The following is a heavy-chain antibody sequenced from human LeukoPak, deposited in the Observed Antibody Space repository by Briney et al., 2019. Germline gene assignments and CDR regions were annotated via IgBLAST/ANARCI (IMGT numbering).Heavy chain of an antibody. Sequence: SETLSLTCTVSGGSISSGDYYWSWIRQPPGKGLEWIGYIYYSGSTYCNPSLKSRVTISVDTSKNQFSLKLSSVTAADTAVYYCARDLLSYWYFDLWGRGTLVTVSS. V-gene: IGHV4-30-4*01. CDR2: IYYSGST. J-gene: IGHJ2*01. CDR3: ARDLLSYWYFDL. CDR1: GGSISSGDYY.